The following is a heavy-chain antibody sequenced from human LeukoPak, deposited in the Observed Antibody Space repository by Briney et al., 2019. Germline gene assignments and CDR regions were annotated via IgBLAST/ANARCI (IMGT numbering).Heavy chain of an antibody. J-gene: IGHJ4*02. V-gene: IGHV3-53*01. Sequence: GGSLRLSCAASGLTVSSNYMSWVRQAPGKGLEWVSVIYSGGSTYYADSVKGRFTISRDNSKNTLYLQMNSQRAEDTAVYYCARENYGDYSLDYWGQGTLVTVSS. CDR1: GLTVSSNY. CDR3: ARENYGDYSLDY. D-gene: IGHD4-17*01. CDR2: IYSGGST.